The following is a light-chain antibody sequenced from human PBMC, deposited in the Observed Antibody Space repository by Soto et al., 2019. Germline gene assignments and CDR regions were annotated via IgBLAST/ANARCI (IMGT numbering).Light chain of an antibody. CDR1: QSVNNNY. J-gene: IGKJ3*01. Sequence: MQSPGTLSLSPGEGATLSCRASQSVNNNYLAWYQQKPGKAPELLIYAASTLQSGVPSRFSGSGSGTDFTLTISCLQSEDFATYYCQQYYSFPLTFGPGTKVDIK. CDR3: QQYYSFPLT. CDR2: AAS. V-gene: IGKV1-8*01.